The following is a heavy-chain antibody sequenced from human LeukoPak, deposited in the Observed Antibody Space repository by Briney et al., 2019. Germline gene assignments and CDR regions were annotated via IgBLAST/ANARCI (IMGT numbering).Heavy chain of an antibody. D-gene: IGHD3-3*01. CDR3: ATRLRFSEWFLY. Sequence: ASVKVSCKVSGYTLTELSMHWVRQAPGKGLEWMGGFDPEDGETIYAQKFQGRVTMTEDTSTDTAYMELSSLRSEDTAVYYCATRLRFSEWFLYWGQGTLVTVSS. CDR1: GYTLTELS. V-gene: IGHV1-24*01. CDR2: FDPEDGET. J-gene: IGHJ4*02.